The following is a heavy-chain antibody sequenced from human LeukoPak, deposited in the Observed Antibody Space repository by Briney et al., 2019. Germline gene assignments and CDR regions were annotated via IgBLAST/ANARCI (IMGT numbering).Heavy chain of an antibody. V-gene: IGHV3-30*03. Sequence: GGSLRLSCAASGFTFSSYGMHWVRQAPGKGLEWVAMTSFDGSYKNYADSVKGRFTISRDNSKNRLYLQMSSLRDEDTAVYYCARETPEYDWGQGTLVTVSS. J-gene: IGHJ4*02. D-gene: IGHD1-14*01. CDR1: GFTFSSYG. CDR3: ARETPEYD. CDR2: TSFDGSYK.